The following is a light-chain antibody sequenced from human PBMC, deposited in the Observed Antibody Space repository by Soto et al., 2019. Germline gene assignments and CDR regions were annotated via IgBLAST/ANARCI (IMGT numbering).Light chain of an antibody. CDR2: DAS. V-gene: IGKV1-13*02. Sequence: AIQLTQSPSSLSASVGDRVTITCRASQGISSALAWYQQKPGKAPKLLIYDASSLESGVPSRFGGSGSGTDFTLTIRSLQPEDFATYDCQQFNSYPFTFGPGTKVDI. J-gene: IGKJ3*01. CDR3: QQFNSYPFT. CDR1: QGISSA.